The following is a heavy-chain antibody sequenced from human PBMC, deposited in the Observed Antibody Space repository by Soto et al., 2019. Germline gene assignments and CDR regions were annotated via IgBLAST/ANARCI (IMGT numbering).Heavy chain of an antibody. CDR3: ARVFLPGFPDY. CDR1: GYTFNTYA. Sequence: QILLVQSGSAVEKPGASVKVSCKASGYTFNTYAITWVRQAPGQGLEWMGWISPNNGRTRYTQSLQDRLTMTTDTSANTAYMDLRSLKSDDTAIYYCARVFLPGFPDYGGQGTLVGVSS. J-gene: IGHJ4*02. D-gene: IGHD1-1*01. V-gene: IGHV1-18*01. CDR2: ISPNNGRT.